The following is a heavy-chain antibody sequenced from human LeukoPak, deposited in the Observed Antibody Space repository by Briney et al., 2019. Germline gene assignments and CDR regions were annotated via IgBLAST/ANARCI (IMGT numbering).Heavy chain of an antibody. Sequence: WASVKVSCTASGYTFTSYDISWVRQATGQGLEWMGWMNPNSGNTDYAQKFQGRVTMTRNTSISTAYMELTSLRSEDTAVYYCARVRYQYYYDSSGYQNWFDPWGQGTLLTVSS. CDR1: GYTFTSYD. V-gene: IGHV1-8*01. CDR3: ARVRYQYYYDSSGYQNWFDP. CDR2: MNPNSGNT. D-gene: IGHD3-22*01. J-gene: IGHJ5*02.